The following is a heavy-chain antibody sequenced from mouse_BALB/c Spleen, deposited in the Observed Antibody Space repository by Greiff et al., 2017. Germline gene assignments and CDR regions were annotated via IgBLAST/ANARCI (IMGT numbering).Heavy chain of an antibody. Sequence: QVQLQQPGAELVKPGASVKLSCKASGYTFTSYWMHWVKQRPGQGLEWIGEINPSNGRTNYNEKFKSKATLTVDKSSSTAYMQLSSLTSEDSAVYYCARGGPSPYWYFDVWGAGTTVTVSS. CDR1: GYTFTSYW. V-gene: IGHV1S81*02. J-gene: IGHJ1*01. CDR3: ARGGPSPYWYFDV. CDR2: INPSNGRT.